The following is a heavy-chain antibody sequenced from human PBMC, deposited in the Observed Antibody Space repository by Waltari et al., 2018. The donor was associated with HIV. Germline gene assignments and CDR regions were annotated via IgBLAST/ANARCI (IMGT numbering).Heavy chain of an antibody. CDR2: ISWNSRTI. CDR3: AKEPLGHYSDSRGPCDY. Sequence: EVQLVESGGGLVRPDRSLSLSCSASGFTFHDYAMHWVRQVPGKGLGGVAGISWNSRTIADADSVKGRFIIARDNAKNSRYVQMSKLTLEDTALYYCAKEPLGHYSDSRGPCDYWGPGTLVTVSS. V-gene: IGHV3-9*01. D-gene: IGHD2-21*01. J-gene: IGHJ4*02. CDR1: GFTFHDYA.